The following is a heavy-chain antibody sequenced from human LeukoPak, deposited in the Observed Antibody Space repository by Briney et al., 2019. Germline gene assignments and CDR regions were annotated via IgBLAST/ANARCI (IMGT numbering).Heavy chain of an antibody. J-gene: IGHJ6*03. CDR2: INPSGGST. V-gene: IGHV1-46*01. CDR3: ARENSAAIYYYYYMDV. CDR1: GYTFTSYY. D-gene: IGHD2-2*01. Sequence: ASVKVSCKASGYTFTSYYMHWVRQAPGQGLEWMGIINPSGGSTSYAQKFQGRVTMTRDTSTSTVYMELSSLRSEDTAVYYCARENSAAIYYYYYMDVWGKGTTVTVSS.